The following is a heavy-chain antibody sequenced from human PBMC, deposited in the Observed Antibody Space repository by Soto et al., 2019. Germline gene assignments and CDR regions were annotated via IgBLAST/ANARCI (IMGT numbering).Heavy chain of an antibody. CDR3: ATFAIAAAGSRVSYFDY. J-gene: IGHJ4*02. CDR1: GYTFTSYW. CDR2: IDPSDSYT. V-gene: IGHV5-10-1*03. D-gene: IGHD6-13*01. Sequence: VQLVQSGAEVKKPGESLRISCKGSGYTFTSYWITWVRQMPGKGLEWMGRIDPSDSYTSYSPSFQGHVTISVDKSISTAFLQWSTLKASDTAMYYRATFAIAAAGSRVSYFDYWGQGTLVTVSS.